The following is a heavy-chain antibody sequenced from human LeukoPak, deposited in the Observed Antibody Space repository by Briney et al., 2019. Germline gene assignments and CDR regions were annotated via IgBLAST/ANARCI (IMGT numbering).Heavy chain of an antibody. CDR1: GGSISSYY. V-gene: IGHV4-59*08. J-gene: IGHJ4*02. CDR2: IYYSGST. D-gene: IGHD1-26*01. Sequence: PSETXSLTCTVSGGSISSYYWSWIXQPPGKGLEWIGYIYYSGSTNYNPSLKSRVTISVDTSKNQFSLKLSSVTAADTAVYYCARSGAEWELPYYFDYWGQGTLVTVSS. CDR3: ARSGAEWELPYYFDY.